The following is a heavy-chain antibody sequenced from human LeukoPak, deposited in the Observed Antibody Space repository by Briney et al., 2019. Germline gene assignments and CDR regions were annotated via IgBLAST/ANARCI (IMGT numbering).Heavy chain of an antibody. V-gene: IGHV3-33*03. D-gene: IGHD3-3*01. CDR2: IWNDGSNE. J-gene: IGHJ4*02. CDR1: GFSFSDYG. CDR3: AEGDGRGNFHYYEY. Sequence: PGGSLRLSCAASGFSFSDYGMHWVRQAPGKGLEWVAVIWNDGSNEYYVDSVKGRFTISRDNSKNTLYLQMNSLTAEDTAFYYCAEGDGRGNFHYYEYWCQGTLVSVSS.